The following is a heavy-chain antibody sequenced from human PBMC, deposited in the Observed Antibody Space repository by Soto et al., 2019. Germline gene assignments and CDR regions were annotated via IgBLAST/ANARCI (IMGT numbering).Heavy chain of an antibody. CDR1: GFTFNNYA. D-gene: IGHD6-6*01. V-gene: IGHV3-23*01. CDR3: AKEVIAARPYYFDH. CDR2: ISASGAYT. J-gene: IGHJ4*02. Sequence: GGSLRLSCAASGFTFNNYAVSWARQTPGKGLEWVATISASGAYTFYADSVKGRFTISRDNSQNTLFLHMRSLRAGDTATYYCAKEVIAARPYYFDHWGQGTRVTVSS.